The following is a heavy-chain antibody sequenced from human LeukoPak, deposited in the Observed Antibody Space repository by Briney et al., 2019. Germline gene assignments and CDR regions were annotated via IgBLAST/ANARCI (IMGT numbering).Heavy chain of an antibody. D-gene: IGHD2-21*01. CDR2: LVYDERN. Sequence: GGSLRLSCAASGFTFGSYAMHWVRQAPGKGLEWVARLVYDERNDYANSVKGRFTISRDNSKNTLYLQMDNLRVDDTAVYYCARDLSAAYDFWGQGILVTVSS. V-gene: IGHV3-33*08. CDR1: GFTFGSYA. CDR3: ARDLSAAYDF. J-gene: IGHJ4*02.